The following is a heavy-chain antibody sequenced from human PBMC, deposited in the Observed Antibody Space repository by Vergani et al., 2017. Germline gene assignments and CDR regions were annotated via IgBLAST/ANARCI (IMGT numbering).Heavy chain of an antibody. CDR1: GGSISSYY. V-gene: IGHV4-59*10. D-gene: IGHD3-10*01. Sequence: QVQLQQWGAGLLKPSETLSLTCTVSGGSISSYYWSWIRQPAGKGLEWIGRIYTSGSTYYNPSLKSRVTISVDTSKNQFSLKLSSVTAADTAVYYCARPRVAYGSGSYPYYGMDVWGQGTTVTVSS. J-gene: IGHJ6*02. CDR3: ARPRVAYGSGSYPYYGMDV. CDR2: IYTSGST.